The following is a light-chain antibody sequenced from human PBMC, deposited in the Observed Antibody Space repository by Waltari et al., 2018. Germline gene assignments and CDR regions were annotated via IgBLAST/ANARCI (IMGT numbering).Light chain of an antibody. CDR1: QSINSW. CDR3: LQYDIYWA. V-gene: IGKV1-5*03. J-gene: IGKJ1*01. CDR2: KAS. Sequence: DIQMTQSPSTPSASVGDRVTITCRASQSINSWFAWYQQKPGKAPKLLIYKASSLQTGVPSRFSGSGSGTEFTLTISSLQPDDFATYFCLQYDIYWAFGQGTKVEVK.